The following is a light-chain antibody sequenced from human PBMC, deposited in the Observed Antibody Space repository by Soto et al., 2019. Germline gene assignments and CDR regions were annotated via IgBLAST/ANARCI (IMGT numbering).Light chain of an antibody. CDR3: SSYAAGSYV. J-gene: IGLJ1*01. V-gene: IGLV2-14*01. CDR2: GVN. CDR1: SSDVGNYNY. Sequence: ALTQPASVSGSPGQSITISCTGTSSDVGNYNYVSWYQQYPGEAPKLIIFGVNYRPSGVSYRFSGSKSGNTAYLTISGLQAQDEADHHCSSYAAGSYVFGTGTKVTVL.